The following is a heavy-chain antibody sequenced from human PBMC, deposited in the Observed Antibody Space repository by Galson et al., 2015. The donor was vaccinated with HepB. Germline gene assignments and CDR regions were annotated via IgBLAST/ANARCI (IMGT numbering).Heavy chain of an antibody. D-gene: IGHD5-18*01. J-gene: IGHJ4*02. CDR2: IYYSGST. CDR1: GGSISSYY. V-gene: IGHV4-59*01. CDR3: ARGRRLWGDFDY. Sequence: QVQLQESGPGLVKPSETLSLTCTVSGGSISSYYWSWIRQPPGKGLEWIGYIYYSGSTNYNPSLKSRVTISVDTSKNQFSLKLSSVTAADTAVYYCARGRRLWGDFDYWGQGTLVTVSS.